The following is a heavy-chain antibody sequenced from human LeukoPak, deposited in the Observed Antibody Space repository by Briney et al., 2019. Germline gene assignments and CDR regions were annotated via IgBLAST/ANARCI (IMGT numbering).Heavy chain of an antibody. V-gene: IGHV4-59*08. CDR2: IYYSGST. CDR3: ARQELERPTFDY. J-gene: IGHJ4*02. D-gene: IGHD1-1*01. CDR1: GGSISSYY. Sequence: PSETLSLTCTVSGGSISSYYWSWIRQPPGKGLEWIGYIYYSGSTNYNPSLKSRVTISVDTSKNQFSLKLSSVTAADTAVYYCARQELERPTFDYWGQGTLVTVSS.